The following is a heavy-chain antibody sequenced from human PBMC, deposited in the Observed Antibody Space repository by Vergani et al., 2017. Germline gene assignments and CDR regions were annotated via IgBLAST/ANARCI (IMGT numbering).Heavy chain of an antibody. J-gene: IGHJ4*02. Sequence: QVQLVQSGAEVKKPGASVKVSCKASGYTFTSHYMHWVRQAPGQGLEWMGRIIPIFGTTSYAQKFQGRVTILADESTSTAYMELSSLRSEDTAVYYCARSSGYYSYYFDFWGQGTLVTVSS. CDR1: GYTFTSHY. D-gene: IGHD3-22*01. CDR2: IIPIFGTT. V-gene: IGHV1-69*18. CDR3: ARSSGYYSYYFDF.